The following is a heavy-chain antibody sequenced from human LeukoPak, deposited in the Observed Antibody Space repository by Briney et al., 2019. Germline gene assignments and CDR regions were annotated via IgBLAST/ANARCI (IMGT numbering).Heavy chain of an antibody. CDR3: AKDRVCSGGSCYFDY. Sequence: GGSLRLSCAASGFTFSSYWMYWVRQAPGKGLVWVSRINSDGSSTTYADSVKGRFTISRDNAKNTLYLQMNSLRAEDTAVYYCAKDRVCSGGSCYFDYWGQGTLVTVSS. CDR2: INSDGSST. CDR1: GFTFSSYW. V-gene: IGHV3-74*01. D-gene: IGHD2-15*01. J-gene: IGHJ4*02.